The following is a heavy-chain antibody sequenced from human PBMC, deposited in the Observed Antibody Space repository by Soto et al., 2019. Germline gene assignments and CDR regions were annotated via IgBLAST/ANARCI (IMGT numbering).Heavy chain of an antibody. CDR2: IHNSGST. V-gene: IGHV4-30-4*01. J-gene: IGHJ4*02. CDR1: GGSISSGDYH. Sequence: SETLSLTCTVSGVSGGSISSGDYHWSWIRQPPGKGLEWIGYIHNSGSTYYNPSLKSRVAISVDTSKNQFSLRLTSVTAADTAVYYCARVRGPYGDFADVDKWGQGTLVTSPQ. CDR3: ARVRGPYGDFADVDK. D-gene: IGHD4-17*01.